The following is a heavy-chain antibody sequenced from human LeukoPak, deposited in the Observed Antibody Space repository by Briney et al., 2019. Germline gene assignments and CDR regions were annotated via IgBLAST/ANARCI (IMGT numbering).Heavy chain of an antibody. V-gene: IGHV4-38-2*02. J-gene: IGHJ6*02. D-gene: IGHD2-15*01. Sequence: SETLSLTCTVSGYSISSGYYWGWIRQPPGKGLEWIGSIYHSGSTYYNPSLKSRVTISVDTSKNQFSLKLSSVTAADTAVYYCARDRIVTRRYCSGGSCYSGDYYGMDVWGQGTTVTVSS. CDR2: IYHSGST. CDR1: GYSISSGYY. CDR3: ARDRIVTRRYCSGGSCYSGDYYGMDV.